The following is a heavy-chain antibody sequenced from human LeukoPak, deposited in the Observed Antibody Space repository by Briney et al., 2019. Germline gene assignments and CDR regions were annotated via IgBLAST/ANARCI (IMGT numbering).Heavy chain of an antibody. D-gene: IGHD5-24*01. V-gene: IGHV1-24*01. CDR1: GYTLTELS. CDR2: FYPEDGET. CDR3: ATNKRWLQLRYYYYYGTDV. Sequence: ASVKVSCKVSGYTLTELSMHWVRQAPGKGLEWMGGFYPEDGETIYAQKFQGRVTMTEDTSTDTAYMELSSLRSEDTAVYYCATNKRWLQLRYYYYYGTDVWGQGTTVTVSS. J-gene: IGHJ6*02.